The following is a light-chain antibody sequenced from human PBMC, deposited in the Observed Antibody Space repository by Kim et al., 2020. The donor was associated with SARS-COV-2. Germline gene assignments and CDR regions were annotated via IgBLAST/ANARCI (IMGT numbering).Light chain of an antibody. CDR1: SRRSYY. V-gene: IGLV3-19*01. CDR3: NSRGSNDNVL. J-gene: IGLJ2*01. CDR2: GKN. Sequence: VALGQTVRITCQGDSRRSYYATWYQQKPGQAPIVVIYGKNNRPSGIPDLFSGSSSGDTASLTITGTQAGDEADYYCNSRGSNDNVLFGGGTKLTVL.